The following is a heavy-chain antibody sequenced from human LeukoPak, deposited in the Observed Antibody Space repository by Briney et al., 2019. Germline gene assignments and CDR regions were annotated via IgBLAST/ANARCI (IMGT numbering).Heavy chain of an antibody. CDR3: ATSQRGGSHWLDAFDI. V-gene: IGHV4-59*01. D-gene: IGHD1-26*01. CDR2: IYYTGST. J-gene: IGHJ3*02. CDR1: GGSISSYY. Sequence: SETLSLTCTVSGGSISSYYWSWIRQPPGKGLEWIGYIYYTGSTNYNPSLKSRVTISVDMSKNQFSLNLTSVTAADTAVYYCATSQRGGSHWLDAFDIWGQGTMVTVSS.